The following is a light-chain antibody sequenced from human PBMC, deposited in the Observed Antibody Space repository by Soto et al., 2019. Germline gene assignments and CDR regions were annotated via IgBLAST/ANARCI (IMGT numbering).Light chain of an antibody. CDR1: QGISSY. CDR2: AAS. J-gene: IGKJ5*01. CDR3: QQLNSYPRGT. Sequence: DIHLSQAPSFLSPSLGDRFTITFRASQGISSYLAWYQQKPGKAPKLLIYAASTLQSGVPSRFSGSGSGTEFTLTISSLQPEDFATYYCQQLNSYPRGTFGQGTRLEIK. V-gene: IGKV1-9*01.